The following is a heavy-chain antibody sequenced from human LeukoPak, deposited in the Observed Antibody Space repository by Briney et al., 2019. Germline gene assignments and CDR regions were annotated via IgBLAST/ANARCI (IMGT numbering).Heavy chain of an antibody. Sequence: GVSLRLSCAASGFTFSSYEMNWVRQAPRKGLEWVSYISSSGSTIYYADSVKGRFTISRDNAKNSLYLQMNSLRAEDTAVYYWARSRFGDDYWGQGTLVTVSS. CDR2: ISSSGSTI. V-gene: IGHV3-48*03. J-gene: IGHJ4*02. D-gene: IGHD3-10*01. CDR3: ARSRFGDDY. CDR1: GFTFSSYE.